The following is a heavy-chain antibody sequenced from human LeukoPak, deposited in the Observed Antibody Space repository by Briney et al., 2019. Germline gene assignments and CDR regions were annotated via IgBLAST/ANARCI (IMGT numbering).Heavy chain of an antibody. CDR3: VTGYSSSWYFAFDI. J-gene: IGHJ3*02. V-gene: IGHV4-34*01. D-gene: IGHD6-13*01. CDR1: GGSFSGYY. Sequence: KPSETLSLTCAVYGGSFSGYYWSWIRQPPGKGLEWIGEINHSGSTNYNPSLKSRVTISVDTSKNQFSLKLSSVTAADTAVCYCVTGYSSSWYFAFDIWGQGTMVTVSS. CDR2: INHSGST.